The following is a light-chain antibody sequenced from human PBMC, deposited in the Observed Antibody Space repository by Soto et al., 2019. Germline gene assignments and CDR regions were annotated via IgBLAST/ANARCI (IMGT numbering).Light chain of an antibody. V-gene: IGKV3-15*01. CDR3: QQYNKWPSFT. J-gene: IGKJ3*01. CDR2: AAS. CDR1: QSVSTN. Sequence: ETVMTQSPATLSLSPGERATLSCRASQSVSTNLAWYQQKPGQAPRLLIYAASTRATGIPARFGGSGSGTEFTLTISSLQSEDFAVYYCQQYNKWPSFTFGPGTKVDIK.